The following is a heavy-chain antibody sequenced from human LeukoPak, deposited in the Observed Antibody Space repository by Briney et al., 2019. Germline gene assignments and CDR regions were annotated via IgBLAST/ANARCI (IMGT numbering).Heavy chain of an antibody. CDR3: AREAWFGELSAQPIDY. CDR2: LSYDGRNDGRNK. Sequence: PGGPLRLSCAASGFTFRTYAMHWVRQAPGKGLEWVAVLSYDGRNDGRNKYYADSVKGRFTISGDNSKNTLYLQMNSLRAEDTAVYYCAREAWFGELSAQPIDYWGQGTLVTVSS. V-gene: IGHV3-30*04. J-gene: IGHJ4*02. CDR1: GFTFRTYA. D-gene: IGHD3-10*01.